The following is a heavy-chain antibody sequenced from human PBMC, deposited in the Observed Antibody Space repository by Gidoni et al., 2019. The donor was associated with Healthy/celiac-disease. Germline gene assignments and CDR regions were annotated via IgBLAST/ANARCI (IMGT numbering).Heavy chain of an antibody. J-gene: IGHJ6*02. V-gene: IGHV3-73*02. Sequence: EVQLVESGGGLVQPGGSLKLSCAASGFTFSVSAMHWVRQASGKGLEWVGRIRSKANSYATAYAASVKGRFTISRDDSKNTAYLQMNSLKTEDTAVYYCTSPRDSSYYYYGMDVWGQGTTVTVSS. CDR3: TSPRDSSYYYYGMDV. CDR2: IRSKANSYAT. CDR1: GFTFSVSA. D-gene: IGHD6-13*01.